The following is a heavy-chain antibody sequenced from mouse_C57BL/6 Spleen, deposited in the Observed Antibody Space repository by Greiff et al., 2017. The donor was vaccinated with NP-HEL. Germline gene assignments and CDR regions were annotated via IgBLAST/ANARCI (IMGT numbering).Heavy chain of an antibody. CDR2: INPSSGYT. D-gene: IGHD3-3*01. V-gene: IGHV1-4*01. CDR1: GYTFTSYT. Sequence: QVQLKQSGAELARPGASVKMSCKASGYTFTSYTMHWVKQRPGQGLEWIGYINPSSGYTKYNQKFKDKATLTADKSSSTAYMQLSSLTSEDSAVYYCARGGLYWYFDVWGTGTTVTVSS. J-gene: IGHJ1*03. CDR3: ARGGLYWYFDV.